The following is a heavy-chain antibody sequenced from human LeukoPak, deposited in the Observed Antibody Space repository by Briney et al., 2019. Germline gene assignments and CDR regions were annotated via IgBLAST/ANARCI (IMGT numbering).Heavy chain of an antibody. CDR1: GFTFGDYA. Sequence: GGSLRLSCTASGFTFGDYALSWVRQAPGKGLEWVSYISSSSSTMYYADSVKGRFTISRDNAKNSLYLQMNSLRVEDTAVYYCARHNLNWFDPWGQGTLVTVSS. CDR2: ISSSSSTM. D-gene: IGHD1-1*01. V-gene: IGHV3-48*04. J-gene: IGHJ5*02. CDR3: ARHNLNWFDP.